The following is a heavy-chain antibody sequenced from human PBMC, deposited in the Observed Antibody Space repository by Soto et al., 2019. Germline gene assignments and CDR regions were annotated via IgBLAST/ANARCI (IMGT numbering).Heavy chain of an antibody. Sequence: GGSLRLSCAASGFTFSSYAMSWVRQAPGKGLEWVSAISGSGGSTYYADSVKGRFTISRDNSKNTLYLQMNSLRAEDTAVYYCAKDSGGYCSSTSCYLSRFDYWGQGTLVTVSS. CDR1: GFTFSSYA. D-gene: IGHD2-2*01. CDR3: AKDSGGYCSSTSCYLSRFDY. CDR2: ISGSGGST. J-gene: IGHJ4*02. V-gene: IGHV3-23*01.